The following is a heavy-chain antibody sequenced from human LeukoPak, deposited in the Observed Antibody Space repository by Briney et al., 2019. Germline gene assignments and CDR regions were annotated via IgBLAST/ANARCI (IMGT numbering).Heavy chain of an antibody. CDR3: ARVGYSTSLGFDY. CDR1: RFIHRNYR. D-gene: IGHD6-13*01. Sequence: GWSLTHSFLWTRFIHRNYRMHWVGPPAGRGRAGVAVIWYDGSNYYHADSEKRRFTISRDNSKNTLYLQMYNLRVEDTAVYFCARVGYSTSLGFDYWSQGTLVTVSS. J-gene: IGHJ4*02. CDR2: IWYDGSNY. V-gene: IGHV3-33*01.